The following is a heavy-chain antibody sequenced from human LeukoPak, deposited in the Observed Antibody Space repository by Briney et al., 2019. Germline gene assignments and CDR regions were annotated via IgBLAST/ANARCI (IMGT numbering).Heavy chain of an antibody. J-gene: IGHJ4*02. CDR1: GYTFTSYG. V-gene: IGHV1-18*01. Sequence: GASVKVSCKASGYTFTSYGISWVRQAPGQGLEWMGWISAYNGNTNYAQKFQGRVTITTDESMSTAYMELSSLRSEDTAVYYCARGSGAYYYWGQGTLVTVSS. CDR2: ISAYNGNT. CDR3: ARGSGAYYY. D-gene: IGHD3-10*01.